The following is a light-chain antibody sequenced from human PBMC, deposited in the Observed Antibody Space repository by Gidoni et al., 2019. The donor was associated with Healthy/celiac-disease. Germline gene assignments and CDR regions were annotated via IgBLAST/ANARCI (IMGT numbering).Light chain of an antibody. J-gene: IGKJ4*01. CDR1: QDISNY. V-gene: IGKV1-33*01. CDR2: DAS. CDR3: QQYDNLPLT. Sequence: IPITHSPSSLSASVGYRVTITCQASQDISNYLNWYQQKPGKAPKLLIYDASNLETGVPSRFSGSGSGTDLTFTISSLQPEDIATYYCQQYDNLPLTFGGGTKVEIK.